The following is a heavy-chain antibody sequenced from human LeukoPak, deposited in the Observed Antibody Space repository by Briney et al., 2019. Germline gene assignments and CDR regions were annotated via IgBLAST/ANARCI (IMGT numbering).Heavy chain of an antibody. CDR3: ARESYSRYYYFDY. J-gene: IGHJ4*02. V-gene: IGHV4-30-4*01. Sequence: SETLSLTCTVSDVSLSTSYYYWNWIRQPPGKGLEWIGYISYSGSTYYNPSLKSRVAISVDTSKNQFSLKLTFLTAADTAVYYCARESYSRYYYFDYWGQGTLVTVSS. CDR2: ISYSGST. D-gene: IGHD6-13*01. CDR1: DVSLSTSYYY.